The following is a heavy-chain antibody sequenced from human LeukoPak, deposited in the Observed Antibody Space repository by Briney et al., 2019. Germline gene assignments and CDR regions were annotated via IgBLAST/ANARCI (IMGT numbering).Heavy chain of an antibody. D-gene: IGHD3-22*01. CDR3: ARDHPPYYYDSSGYPNYFDY. CDR2: IRYDGSNK. V-gene: IGHV3-30*02. CDR1: GFTFSSYG. Sequence: GGSLRLSCAASGFTFSSYGMHWVRQAPGKGLEWVAFIRYDGSNKYYADSVKGRSTISRDNSKNTLYLQMNSLRAEDTAVYYCARDHPPYYYDSSGYPNYFDYWGQGTLVTVSS. J-gene: IGHJ4*02.